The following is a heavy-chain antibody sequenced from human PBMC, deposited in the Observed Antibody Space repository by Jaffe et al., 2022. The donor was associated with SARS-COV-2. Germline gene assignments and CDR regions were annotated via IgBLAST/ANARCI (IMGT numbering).Heavy chain of an antibody. CDR2: IYQSGST. D-gene: IGHD3-10*01. Sequence: QVQLQESGPGLVKPSETLSLTCTVSGYSISSGYYWGWIRQPPGKGLEWIGNIYQSGSTFYNPSLKSRVTISVDTSNNQFSLNLSSVTAADTAVYYCARDYYGSGSRRASDYWGQGTLVTVSS. J-gene: IGHJ4*02. CDR1: GYSISSGYY. CDR3: ARDYYGSGSRRASDY. V-gene: IGHV4-38-2*02.